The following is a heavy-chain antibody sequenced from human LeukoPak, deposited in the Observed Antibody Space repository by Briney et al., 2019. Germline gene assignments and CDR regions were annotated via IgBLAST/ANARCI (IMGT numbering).Heavy chain of an antibody. Sequence: GRSLRLSCTASGFTFGDYAMSWFRQAPGKGLEWVGFIRSKAYGGTTEYAASVKGRFTISRDDSKSIAYPQMNSLKTEDTAVYYCTRDREVGRYYYYYYYMDVWGKGTTVTVSS. V-gene: IGHV3-49*03. D-gene: IGHD2-2*01. CDR1: GFTFGDYA. CDR2: IRSKAYGGTT. J-gene: IGHJ6*03. CDR3: TRDREVGRYYYYYYYMDV.